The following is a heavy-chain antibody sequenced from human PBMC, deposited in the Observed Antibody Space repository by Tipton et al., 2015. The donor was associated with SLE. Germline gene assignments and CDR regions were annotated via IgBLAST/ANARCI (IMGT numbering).Heavy chain of an antibody. CDR2: INPSGEST. D-gene: IGHD6-19*01. CDR1: GNTFSSDY. CDR3: ARGAANQWLFNWFDS. J-gene: IGHJ5*01. Sequence: QVQLVQSGAEVKKPGASVKISCEASGNTFSSDYINWVRQAPGQGLEWIGIINPSGESTNSARKLQDRVILTRDTATSTVYMELRSLRSEDTAVYYCARGAANQWLFNWFDSWGQGTLVTVSS. V-gene: IGHV1-46*04.